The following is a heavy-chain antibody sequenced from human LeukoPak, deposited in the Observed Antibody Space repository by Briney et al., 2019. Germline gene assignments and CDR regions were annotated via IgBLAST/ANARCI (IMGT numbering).Heavy chain of an antibody. D-gene: IGHD3-16*01. Sequence: GGSLRLSCVASGFTFSSSWMSWVRQAPGKGLEWVASINHNGNVNYYVDSVKGRFTISRDNAKNSLYLQMSNLRAEDTAVYFCARGGGLDVWGQGATVTVSS. J-gene: IGHJ6*02. CDR2: INHNGNVN. CDR3: ARGGGLDV. V-gene: IGHV3-7*03. CDR1: GFTFSSSW.